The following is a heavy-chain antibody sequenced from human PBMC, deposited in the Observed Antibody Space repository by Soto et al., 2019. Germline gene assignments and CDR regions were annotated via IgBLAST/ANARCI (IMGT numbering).Heavy chain of an antibody. J-gene: IGHJ4*02. V-gene: IGHV4-34*01. D-gene: IGHD3-22*01. CDR1: GGSFSGYY. CDR2: INHSGST. CDR3: ARGMADYYDSSGYGFLDY. Sequence: SETLSLTCAVYGGSFSGYYWSWIRQPPGKGLEWIGEINHSGSTNYNPSLKSRVTISVDTCKNQFSLKLSAVTAADTAVYYCARGMADYYDSSGYGFLDYWGQGTLVTVSS.